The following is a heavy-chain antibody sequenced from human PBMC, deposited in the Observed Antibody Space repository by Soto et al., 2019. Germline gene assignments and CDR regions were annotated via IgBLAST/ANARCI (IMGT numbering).Heavy chain of an antibody. V-gene: IGHV3-23*01. CDR1: GFMFSNYP. D-gene: IGHD5-12*01. Sequence: EVQLLASGGDLVRPGGSLRLSCAGSGFMFSNYPMSWVRQAPGKGPEWVAAIKAAGGGTYYADPVKGRFTISRDNFNDMLYLQMNSLTVEDTAMYYCKRDVVASSPPGADYWGQGTLVTVSS. J-gene: IGHJ4*02. CDR3: KRDVVASSPPGADY. CDR2: IKAAGGGT.